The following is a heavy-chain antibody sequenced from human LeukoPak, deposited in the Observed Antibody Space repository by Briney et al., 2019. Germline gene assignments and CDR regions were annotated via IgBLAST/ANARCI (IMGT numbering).Heavy chain of an antibody. CDR1: GYTFTGYY. V-gene: IGHV1-46*01. Sequence: EASVKVSCTASGYTFTGYYMHWVRQAPGQGLGWMGLINPTGGSTGYAQKFQGRVTMTRDMSTSTDYMELSSLRSEDTAIYYCARDNSVGDNAWWFDPWGQGTLVTVSS. CDR3: ARDNSVGDNAWWFDP. J-gene: IGHJ5*02. D-gene: IGHD1-26*01. CDR2: INPTGGST.